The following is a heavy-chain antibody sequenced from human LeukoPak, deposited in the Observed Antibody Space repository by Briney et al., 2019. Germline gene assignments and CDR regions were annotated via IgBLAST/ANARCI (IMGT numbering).Heavy chain of an antibody. CDR1: GGSISRYY. J-gene: IGHJ3*02. D-gene: IGHD1-26*01. CDR2: IKTTGRT. V-gene: IGHV4-4*07. CDR3: ARHVPELPMSAFDI. Sequence: SETLSLTCTVSGGSISRYYWSSIRQPAGKGLEWIGRIKTTGRTNYNHAFKSRVTMSVDTSKNQFSLKLTSVTAADTALYYWARHVPELPMSAFDIWGQGTMVTVSS.